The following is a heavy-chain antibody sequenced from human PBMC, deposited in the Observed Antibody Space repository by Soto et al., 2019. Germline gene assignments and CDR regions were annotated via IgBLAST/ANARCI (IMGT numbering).Heavy chain of an antibody. CDR2: VNPNSGGT. Sequence: ASVKVSCKASGYTFTGHYMHWVRQAPGQGLEWMGWVNPNSGGTNYAQKFQGRVTMTRDTSISTAYMELSRLRSDDTAVYYCARSQGSCSGGSCYPARQSGGMDVWGQGTTVTVSS. CDR1: GYTFTGHY. V-gene: IGHV1-2*02. CDR3: ARSQGSCSGGSCYPARQSGGMDV. D-gene: IGHD2-15*01. J-gene: IGHJ6*02.